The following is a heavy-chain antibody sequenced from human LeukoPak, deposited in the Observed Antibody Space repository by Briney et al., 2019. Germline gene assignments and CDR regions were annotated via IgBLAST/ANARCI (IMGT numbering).Heavy chain of an antibody. CDR3: VRGLVVATISTYYYYGMDA. CDR2: VNHNGDT. D-gene: IGHD5-12*01. CDR1: GGSVSGHY. J-gene: IGHJ6*02. Sequence: SEFLSLTCSVSGGSVSGHYCSWIRQPPGKGLEWIGGVNHNGDTNYNTSLKSRVNISVDTSGTQFSLKLSSVTAADTAVYFCVRGLVVATISTYYYYGMDAWGQGTTVTVSS. V-gene: IGHV4-34*01.